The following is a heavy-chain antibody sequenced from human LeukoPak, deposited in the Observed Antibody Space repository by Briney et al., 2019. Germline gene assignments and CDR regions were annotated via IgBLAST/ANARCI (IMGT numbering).Heavy chain of an antibody. Sequence: SVKVSCKASGYTFTGYYMHWVRQAPGQGLEWMGGIIPIFGTANYAQKFQGRVTITTDESTSTAYMELSSLRSEDTAVYYCARDPGGYDSSGYFDYWGQGTLVTVSS. V-gene: IGHV1-69*05. CDR1: GYTFTGYY. CDR2: IIPIFGTA. D-gene: IGHD3-22*01. CDR3: ARDPGGYDSSGYFDY. J-gene: IGHJ4*02.